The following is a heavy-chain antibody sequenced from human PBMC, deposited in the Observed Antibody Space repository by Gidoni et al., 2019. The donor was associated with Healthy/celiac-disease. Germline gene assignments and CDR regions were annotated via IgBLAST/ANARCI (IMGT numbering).Heavy chain of an antibody. J-gene: IGHJ4*02. CDR3: ARHGIYDILTGSNNVHFDY. D-gene: IGHD3-9*01. Sequence: EVQLVQSGAEVKKPGESLKISCKGSGYSFTSYWIGWVRQMPGKGLEWMGIIYPGDSDTRYSPSFQGQVTISADKSISTAYLQWSSLKASDTAMYYCARHGIYDILTGSNNVHFDYWGQGTLVTVSS. V-gene: IGHV5-51*01. CDR2: IYPGDSDT. CDR1: GYSFTSYW.